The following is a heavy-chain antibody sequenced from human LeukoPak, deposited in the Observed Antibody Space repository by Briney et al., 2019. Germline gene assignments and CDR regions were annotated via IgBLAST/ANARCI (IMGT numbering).Heavy chain of an antibody. D-gene: IGHD6-13*01. V-gene: IGHV3-30*02. Sequence: PGGSLRLSCAASGFSFRSYGVHWVRQAPGKGLEWVAFIRYDGIIKYYADSVKGRFTISRDNSKNTLYLQMNSLRVEDTAVYYCGKGGSSSWDYFDYWGQGTLVTVSP. CDR3: GKGGSSSWDYFDY. CDR2: IRYDGIIK. J-gene: IGHJ4*02. CDR1: GFSFRSYG.